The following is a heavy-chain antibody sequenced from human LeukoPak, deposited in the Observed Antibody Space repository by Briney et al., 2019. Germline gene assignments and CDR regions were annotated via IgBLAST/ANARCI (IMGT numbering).Heavy chain of an antibody. J-gene: IGHJ4*02. D-gene: IGHD5-18*01. CDR3: VVSLGYSYGYDY. CDR2: IYHSGST. CDR1: GGSISSGGYS. V-gene: IGHV4-30-2*01. Sequence: RASQTLSLTCAVSGGSISSGGYSWSWIRQPPGKGLEWTGYIYHSGSTYYNPSLKSRVTISVDRSKNQFSLKLSSVTAADTAVYYCVVSLGYSYGYDYWGQGTLVTVSS.